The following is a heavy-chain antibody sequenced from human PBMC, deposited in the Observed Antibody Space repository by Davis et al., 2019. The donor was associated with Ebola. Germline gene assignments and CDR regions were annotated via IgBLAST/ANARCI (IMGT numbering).Heavy chain of an antibody. CDR2: ISSSSSYI. V-gene: IGHV3-21*01. Sequence: PGGSLRLSCAASGFTFSSYSMNWVRQAPGKGLEWVSSISSSSSYIYYADSVKGRFTISRDNAKNSLYLQMNSLRAEDTAVYYCARDRTVAGTLYYYYGMDVWDQGTTVTVSS. D-gene: IGHD6-19*01. CDR1: GFTFSSYS. CDR3: ARDRTVAGTLYYYYGMDV. J-gene: IGHJ6*02.